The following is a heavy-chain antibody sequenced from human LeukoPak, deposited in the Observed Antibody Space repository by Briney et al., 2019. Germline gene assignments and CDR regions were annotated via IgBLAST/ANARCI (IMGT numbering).Heavy chain of an antibody. CDR2: INGGHYPT. V-gene: IGHV3-23*01. J-gene: IGHJ5*01. D-gene: IGHD4-17*01. Sequence: GGSLRLSCAASGFSFSNFAMTWVRQAAGKGLEWVSSINGGHYPTYNTESVKGRFTISIDNSKITLYFQMNSLRADDTAVYYCTRDPNGDYVGAFDSRGQGTLVTVSS. CDR3: TRDPNGDYVGAFDS. CDR1: GFSFSNFA.